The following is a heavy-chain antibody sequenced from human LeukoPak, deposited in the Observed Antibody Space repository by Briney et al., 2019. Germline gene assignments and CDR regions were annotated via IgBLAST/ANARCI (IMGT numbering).Heavy chain of an antibody. CDR3: ARGLKDLGYCSGGSCYPTLDY. CDR2: IYTSGST. J-gene: IGHJ4*02. Sequence: SETLSLTCTVSGGSISSYYWSWIRQPAGKGLEWIGRIYTSGSTNYNPSLKSRVTISVDTSKNQFSLKLSSVTAADTAVYYCARGLKDLGYCSGGSCYPTLDYWGQGTLVTVSS. D-gene: IGHD2-15*01. CDR1: GGSISSYY. V-gene: IGHV4-4*07.